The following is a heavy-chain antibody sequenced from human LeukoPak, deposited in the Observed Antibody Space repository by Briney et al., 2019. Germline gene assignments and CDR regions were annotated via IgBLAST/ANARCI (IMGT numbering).Heavy chain of an antibody. D-gene: IGHD6-19*01. CDR1: GFTFSSYS. J-gene: IGHJ3*02. CDR3: ARELAADDAFDI. Sequence: GGSLGLSCAASGFTFSSYSMNWVRQAPGKGLEWVSSISSSSSYIYYADSVKGRFTISRDNAKNSLYLQMNSLRAEDTAVYYCARELAADDAFDIWGQGTMVTVSS. V-gene: IGHV3-21*01. CDR2: ISSSSSYI.